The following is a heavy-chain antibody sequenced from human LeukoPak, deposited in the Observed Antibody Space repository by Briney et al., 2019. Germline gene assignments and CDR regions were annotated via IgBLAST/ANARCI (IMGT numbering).Heavy chain of an antibody. J-gene: IGHJ4*02. CDR1: GYTFTSYG. CDR3: ARDRLELLWFGESDY. V-gene: IGHV1-18*01. D-gene: IGHD3-10*01. CDR2: ISAYDGNT. Sequence: ASVKVSCKASGYTFTSYGISWVRQAPGQGLEWMGWISAYDGNTNYAQKLQGRVTMTTDTSTSTAYMELRSLRSDDTAVYYCARDRLELLWFGESDYWGQGTLVTVSS.